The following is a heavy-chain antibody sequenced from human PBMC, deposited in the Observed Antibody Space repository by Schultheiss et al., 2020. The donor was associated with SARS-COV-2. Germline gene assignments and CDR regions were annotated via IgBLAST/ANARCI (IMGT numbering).Heavy chain of an antibody. J-gene: IGHJ4*02. V-gene: IGHV4-59*08. CDR3: AAAPSIPGIWSGYYPFDY. CDR2: IYYSGST. Sequence: GSLRLSCAASGFTFSNAWMSWVRQAPGKGLEWIGYIYYSGSTNYNPSLKSRVTISVDTSKNQFSLKLSSVTAADTAVYYCAAAPSIPGIWSGYYPFDYWGQGTLVTVSS. D-gene: IGHD3-3*01. CDR1: GFTFSNAW.